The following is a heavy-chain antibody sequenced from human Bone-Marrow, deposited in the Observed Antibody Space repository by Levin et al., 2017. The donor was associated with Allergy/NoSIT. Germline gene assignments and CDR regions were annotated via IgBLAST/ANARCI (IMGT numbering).Heavy chain of an antibody. D-gene: IGHD2-21*02. Sequence: PGGSLRLSCAASGFTFGTYYMSWVRQAPGKGLEWVSAISSSSDYKVYADSVKGRFTISRDNSKNTLYLQMNSLRAEDTAIYYCAKDVWVTSRGNWFDPWGQGTLVTVSS. CDR1: GFTFGTYY. J-gene: IGHJ5*02. V-gene: IGHV3-23*01. CDR2: ISSSSDYK. CDR3: AKDVWVTSRGNWFDP.